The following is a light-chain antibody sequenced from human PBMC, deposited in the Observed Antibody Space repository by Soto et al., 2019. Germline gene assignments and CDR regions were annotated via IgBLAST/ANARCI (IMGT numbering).Light chain of an antibody. CDR3: QQYGSSPPTWT. V-gene: IGKV3-20*01. J-gene: IGKJ1*01. Sequence: EIVLTQSPGTLSLSPGERATLSCRASQSVSRYLAWYQQKPGQAPRLLIFGASSRATGIPDRFSGSGSGTDFTLTISRLEPEDFAVYYCQQYGSSPPTWTFGQGTK. CDR2: GAS. CDR1: QSVSRY.